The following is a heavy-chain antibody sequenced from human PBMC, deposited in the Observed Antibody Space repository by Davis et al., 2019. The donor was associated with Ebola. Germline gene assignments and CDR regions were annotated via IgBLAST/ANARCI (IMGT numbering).Heavy chain of an antibody. J-gene: IGHJ4*02. CDR3: ARDSRWELPHIDY. CDR2: INPNSGGT. D-gene: IGHD1-26*01. CDR1: GYTFTGYY. V-gene: IGHV1-2*06. Sequence: AASVQVSCKASGYTFTGYYMHWVRQAPGQGLEWMGRINPNSGGTNYAQKFQGRVTMTRDTSISTAYMELSRLRSDDTAVYYCARDSRWELPHIDYWGQGTLVTVSS.